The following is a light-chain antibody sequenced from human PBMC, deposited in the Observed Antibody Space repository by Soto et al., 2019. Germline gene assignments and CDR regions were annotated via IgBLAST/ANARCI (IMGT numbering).Light chain of an antibody. J-gene: IGKJ1*01. Sequence: EVVLTQSPGTLSLSRGERATLSCRASERIYSAYLGWYQQKPGQAPRLLIYDASSRATGIPDRFSGGGSGTDFTLTISRLEPEEFAVYYCHQYGTTPPWTVGQGTKV. CDR3: HQYGTTPPWT. CDR1: ERIYSAY. V-gene: IGKV3-20*01. CDR2: DAS.